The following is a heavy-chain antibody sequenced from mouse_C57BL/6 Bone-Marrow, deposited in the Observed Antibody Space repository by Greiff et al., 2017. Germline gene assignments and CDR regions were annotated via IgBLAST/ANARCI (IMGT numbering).Heavy chain of an antibody. Sequence: VKLVESGAELARPGASVKLSCKASGYTFTSYGISWVKQRTGQGLEWIGEIYPRSGNTYYNEKFKGKATLTADKSSSTAYMELRSLTSEDSAVYFCARKSGYYGGWGQGTTLTVSS. CDR2: IYPRSGNT. D-gene: IGHD2-3*01. CDR3: ARKSGYYGG. J-gene: IGHJ2*01. CDR1: GYTFTSYG. V-gene: IGHV1-81*01.